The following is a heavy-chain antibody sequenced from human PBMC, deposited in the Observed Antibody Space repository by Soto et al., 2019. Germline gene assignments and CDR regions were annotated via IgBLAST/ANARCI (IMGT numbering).Heavy chain of an antibody. CDR2: ISGRGAST. CDR1: GFTFSSYA. Sequence: GGSLRLSCAASGFTFSSYAMSWGRQAPGKGREWFSVISGRGASTYYADSVKGRFTISRDNSKNTLYLQMNSLRAEDTAVYYREKDWPQYSSAFDPWGQGTLVTVSS. D-gene: IGHD6-19*01. J-gene: IGHJ5*02. CDR3: EKDWPQYSSAFDP. V-gene: IGHV3-23*01.